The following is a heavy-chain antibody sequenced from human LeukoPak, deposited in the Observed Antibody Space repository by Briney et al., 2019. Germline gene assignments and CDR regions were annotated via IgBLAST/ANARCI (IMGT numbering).Heavy chain of an antibody. CDR2: ISGSGGST. Sequence: GGSLRLSCAASGFTVSSNYMSWVRQAPGKGLEWVSAISGSGGSTYYADSVKGRFTISRDNSKNTLYLQMNSLRAEDTAVYYCAKGGVGYSYGFFDYWGQGTLVAVSS. V-gene: IGHV3-23*01. J-gene: IGHJ4*02. D-gene: IGHD5-18*01. CDR3: AKGGVGYSYGFFDY. CDR1: GFTVSSNY.